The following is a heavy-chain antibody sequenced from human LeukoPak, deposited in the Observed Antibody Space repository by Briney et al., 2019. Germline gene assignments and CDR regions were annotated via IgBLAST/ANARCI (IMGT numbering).Heavy chain of an antibody. CDR3: ARAGGSAVAY. J-gene: IGHJ4*02. D-gene: IGHD1-26*01. V-gene: IGHV4-59*01. CDR2: IYSSGST. Sequence: SSETLSLTCNVSGGSIRGYYWSWIRQPPGKGLEWIGYIYSSGSTNYNPSLKSRVTMSVDTSKNQFSLKVSSVTAADTAVYYCARAGGSAVAYWGQGTLVTVSS. CDR1: GGSIRGYY.